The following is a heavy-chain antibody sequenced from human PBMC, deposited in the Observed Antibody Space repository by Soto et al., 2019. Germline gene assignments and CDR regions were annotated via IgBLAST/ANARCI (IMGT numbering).Heavy chain of an antibody. CDR2: ISAYNGNT. V-gene: IGHV1-18*01. CDR3: ARGSNLVWFGELDAFDI. D-gene: IGHD3-10*01. CDR1: GYTFTSYG. J-gene: IGHJ3*02. Sequence: QVPLVQSGAEVKKPGASVKVSCKASGYTFTSYGISWVRQAPGQGLEWMGWISAYNGNTNYAQKLQGRVTMTTDTSTSTAHMELRSLRSDDTAVYYCARGSNLVWFGELDAFDIWGQGTMVTVSS.